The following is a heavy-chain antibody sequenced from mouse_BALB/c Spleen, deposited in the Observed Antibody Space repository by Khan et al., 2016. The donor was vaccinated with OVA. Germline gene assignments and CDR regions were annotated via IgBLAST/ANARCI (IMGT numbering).Heavy chain of an antibody. Sequence: QVQLKQSGAELVRPGASVKLSCKTSGYIFTSYWIHWVKQRSGQGLEWFARIYPGTDNTYYNEKLKDKVTLTADKSSSTVYMQLSNLKSEDSAVYFCAREEALYYFDYWGQGTTLTVSS. J-gene: IGHJ2*01. CDR2: IYPGTDNT. D-gene: IGHD3-2*02. CDR3: AREEALYYFDY. CDR1: GYIFTSYW. V-gene: IGHV1-76*01.